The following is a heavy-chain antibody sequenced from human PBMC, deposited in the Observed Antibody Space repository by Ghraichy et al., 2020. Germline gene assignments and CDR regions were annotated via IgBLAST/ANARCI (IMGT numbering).Heavy chain of an antibody. CDR1: GFTFSNAW. V-gene: IGHV3-15*01. J-gene: IGHJ4*02. CDR3: TTLITMVRGVIIESPEVVGY. CDR2: IKSKTDGGTT. D-gene: IGHD3-10*01. Sequence: GGSLRLSCAASGFTFSNAWMSWVRQAPGKGLEWVGRIKSKTDGGTTDYAAPVKGRFTISRDDSKNTLYLQMNSLKTEDTAVYYCTTLITMVRGVIIESPEVVGYWGQGTLVTVSS.